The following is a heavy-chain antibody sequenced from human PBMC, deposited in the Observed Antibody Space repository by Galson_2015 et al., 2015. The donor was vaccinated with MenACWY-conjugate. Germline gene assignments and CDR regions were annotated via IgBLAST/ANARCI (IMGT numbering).Heavy chain of an antibody. V-gene: IGHV3-20*01. CDR2: INWHGDRT. Sequence: SLRLSCARSGFTFDDHGMYWVRQAPGKGLEWVSSINWHGDRTGYADSVKGRFTISRDNAKNSLFLQMNNLRAEDTAFYHCAGGVEQWLVRPSTHFDIWGQGTLLTVSS. J-gene: IGHJ3*02. CDR3: AGGVEQWLVRPSTHFDI. CDR1: GFTFDDHG. D-gene: IGHD6-19*01.